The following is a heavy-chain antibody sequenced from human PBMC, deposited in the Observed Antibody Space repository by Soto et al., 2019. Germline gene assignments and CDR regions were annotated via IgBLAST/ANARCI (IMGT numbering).Heavy chain of an antibody. V-gene: IGHV1-18*01. CDR2: ISAYNGNT. CDR3: ARDSGYCSSTSCYYNWFDP. J-gene: IGHJ5*02. Sequence: PSVKVSCKASGYTFTSYGISWVRQAPGQGLEWMGWISAYNGNTNYAQKLQGRVTMTTDTSTSTAYMELGSLRSDDTAVYYCARDSGYCSSTSCYYNWFDPWGQGTLVTVSS. CDR1: GYTFTSYG. D-gene: IGHD2-2*01.